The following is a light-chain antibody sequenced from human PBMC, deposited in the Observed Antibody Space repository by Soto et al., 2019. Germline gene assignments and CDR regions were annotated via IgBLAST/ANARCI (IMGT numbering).Light chain of an antibody. V-gene: IGKV3-15*01. CDR1: QSVSSN. CDR2: GAS. Sequence: EIVMTQSPATLSVSPGERATLSSRASQSVSSNLAWYQQKPGQSPRLLIYGASTRATGIPARFSGSGSGTEFTLTISSLQSEDFAFYYCQQYNNWPLLFGGGTKVEI. J-gene: IGKJ4*01. CDR3: QQYNNWPLL.